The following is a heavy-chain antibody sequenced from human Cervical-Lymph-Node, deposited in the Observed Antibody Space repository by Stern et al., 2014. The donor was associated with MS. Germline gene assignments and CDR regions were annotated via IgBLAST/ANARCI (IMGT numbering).Heavy chain of an antibody. D-gene: IGHD4-23*01. CDR3: AREGGNTAEYFQH. CDR1: GFTFSSSG. CDR2: IWYDGSNR. J-gene: IGHJ1*01. V-gene: IGHV3-33*01. Sequence: VQLVESGGGVVQPGRSLRLSCAASGFTFSSSGMHWVRQAPGKGLGWLAIIWYDGSNRYYADSVKGRFTISRDNSKNTLYLQMNSLRADDTALYYCAREGGNTAEYFQHWGQGTLVTVSS.